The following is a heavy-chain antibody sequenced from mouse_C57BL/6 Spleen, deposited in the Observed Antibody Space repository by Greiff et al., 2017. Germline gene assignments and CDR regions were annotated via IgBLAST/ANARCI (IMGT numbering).Heavy chain of an antibody. V-gene: IGHV3-6*01. CDR3: ARVSNWDERYFDV. D-gene: IGHD4-1*01. CDR2: ISYDGSN. Sequence: EVKLQESGPGLVKPSQSLSLTCSVTGYSITSGYFWNWIRQFPGNKLEWMGYISYDGSNNYNPSLKNRISITRDTSKNQFFLKLNSVTTEDTATYYCARVSNWDERYFDVWGTGTTVTVSS. CDR1: GYSITSGYF. J-gene: IGHJ1*03.